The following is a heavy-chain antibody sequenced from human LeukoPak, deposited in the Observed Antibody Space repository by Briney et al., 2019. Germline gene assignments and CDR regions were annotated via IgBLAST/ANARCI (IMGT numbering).Heavy chain of an antibody. D-gene: IGHD5-12*01. CDR3: ARGRGGRGYSGYGPMKAVASEKTFDY. V-gene: IGHV4-39*07. Sequence: SETLSLTCTVSGGSISSSSYYWGWIRQPPGKGLEWIGSIYYSGSTYYNPSLKSRVTISVDTSKNQFSLKLSSVTAADTAVYYCARGRGGRGYSGYGPMKAVASEKTFDYWGQGTLVTVSS. CDR1: GGSISSSSYY. CDR2: IYYSGST. J-gene: IGHJ4*02.